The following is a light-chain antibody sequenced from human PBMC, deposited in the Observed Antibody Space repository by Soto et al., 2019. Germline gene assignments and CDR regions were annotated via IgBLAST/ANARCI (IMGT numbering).Light chain of an antibody. J-gene: IGKJ4*01. CDR3: QQYDNLLPLT. V-gene: IGKV1-33*01. Sequence: DIQMTQSPSSLSASVGDRVTITFHASQDISNYLNWYQQKPGKAPKLLIYDASNLETGVPSRFSGSGSGTDFTFTISSLQPEDIATYYCQQYDNLLPLTFGGGTKVDIK. CDR2: DAS. CDR1: QDISNY.